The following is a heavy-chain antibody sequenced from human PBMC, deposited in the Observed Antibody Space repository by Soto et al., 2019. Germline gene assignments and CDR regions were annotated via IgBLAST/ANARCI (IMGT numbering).Heavy chain of an antibody. D-gene: IGHD1-26*01. CDR1: GFTFSIYW. J-gene: IGHJ4*02. V-gene: IGHV3-74*01. CDR2: INGDGSAT. Sequence: EVQLVESGGGLVQPGGSLRLSCAASGFTFSIYWMHWVRQAPGKGLVWVSRINGDGSATNYADSVKGRFTISRDNAKNTLHLQINSLSAEDTALYYCARREATDGVPDFWGQGTLVTVSS. CDR3: ARREATDGVPDF.